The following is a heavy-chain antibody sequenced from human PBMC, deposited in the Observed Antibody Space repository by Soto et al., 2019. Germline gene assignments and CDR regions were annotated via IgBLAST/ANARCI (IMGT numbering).Heavy chain of an antibody. Sequence: GASVNVSCKASGYTFTSYGISWVRQAPGQGLEWMGWISAYNGNTNYAQKLQGRVTMTTDTSTSTAYMELRSLRSDDTAVYYCARVHGTVTTFARFDPWGQGTQVTVSS. CDR3: ARVHGTVTTFARFDP. J-gene: IGHJ5*02. CDR2: ISAYNGNT. V-gene: IGHV1-18*01. CDR1: GYTFTSYG. D-gene: IGHD4-4*01.